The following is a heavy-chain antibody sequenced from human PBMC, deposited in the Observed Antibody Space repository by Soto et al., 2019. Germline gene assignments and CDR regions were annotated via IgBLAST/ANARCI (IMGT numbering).Heavy chain of an antibody. V-gene: IGHV4-38-2*02. Sequence: SETLSLTCAVSGYSISSGYYWGWIRQPPGKGLEWIGSIYHSGSTYYNPSLKSRVTISVDTSKNQFSLKLTSVTAADTAVYYCARDSKRGYSGYDKLDYWGQGTLVTVSS. CDR2: IYHSGST. J-gene: IGHJ4*02. CDR3: ARDSKRGYSGYDKLDY. CDR1: GYSISSGYY. D-gene: IGHD5-12*01.